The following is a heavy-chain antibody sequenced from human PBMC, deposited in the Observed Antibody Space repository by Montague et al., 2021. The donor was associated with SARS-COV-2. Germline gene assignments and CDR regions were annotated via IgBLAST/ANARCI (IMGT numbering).Heavy chain of an antibody. Sequence: SETLSLTCTVSGASVASGNFYWSWIRQPPGKGLEWIGYMYYTGHTNYNPSLESRVTMPVDPSKNHFSLTLTSVTAADTAVYYCARSRANVPSRPGFDHWGQGARGTGPS. CDR3: ARSRANVPSRPGFDH. J-gene: IGHJ4*02. CDR2: MYYTGHT. D-gene: IGHD6-6*01. V-gene: IGHV4-61*03. CDR1: GASVASGNFY.